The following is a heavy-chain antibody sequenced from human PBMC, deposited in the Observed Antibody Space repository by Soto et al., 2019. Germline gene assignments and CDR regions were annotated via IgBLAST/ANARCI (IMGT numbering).Heavy chain of an antibody. CDR2: IWYDGSNK. Sequence: GGSLRLSCAASGFTFSSYGMHWVRQAPGKGLEWVAVIWYDGSNKYYADSVKGRFTISRDNSKNTLYLQMNSLRAEDTAVYYCATDYYDSSDLGDYWGQGTLVTVSS. CDR3: ATDYYDSSDLGDY. D-gene: IGHD3-22*01. V-gene: IGHV3-33*01. J-gene: IGHJ4*02. CDR1: GFTFSSYG.